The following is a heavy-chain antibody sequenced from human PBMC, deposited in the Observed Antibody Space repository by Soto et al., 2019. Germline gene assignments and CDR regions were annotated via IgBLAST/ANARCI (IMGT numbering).Heavy chain of an antibody. J-gene: IGHJ5*02. CDR2: VYYTGST. CDR1: GASIRSTDYY. Sequence: SETLSLTCTVSGASIRSTDYYWSWIRQALGKGLEWIGYVYYTGSTYYNPSLMSRLTISVDTSKNQFSLKLTSVTAAETAVYYCVRTAREGAVAPHWFDRWGQGTQVTVSS. CDR3: VRTAREGAVAPHWFDR. D-gene: IGHD2-21*02. V-gene: IGHV4-30-4*01.